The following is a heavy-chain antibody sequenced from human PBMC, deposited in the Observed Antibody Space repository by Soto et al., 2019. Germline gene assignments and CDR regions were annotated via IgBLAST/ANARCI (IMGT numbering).Heavy chain of an antibody. CDR2: ISSSSSYI. J-gene: IGHJ6*02. Sequence: GGSLRLSCAASGFTFSSYSMNWVRQAPGKGLEWVSSISSSSSYIYDADSVKGRFTISRDNAKNSLYLQMNSLRAEDTAVYYCARENRYYDFWSGYYSYGMDVWGQGTTVTVSS. CDR3: ARENRYYDFWSGYYSYGMDV. CDR1: GFTFSSYS. V-gene: IGHV3-21*01. D-gene: IGHD3-3*01.